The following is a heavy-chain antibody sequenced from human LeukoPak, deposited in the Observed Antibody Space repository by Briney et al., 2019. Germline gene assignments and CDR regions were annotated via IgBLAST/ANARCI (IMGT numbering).Heavy chain of an antibody. CDR1: GGSISSGGYY. J-gene: IGHJ6*02. V-gene: IGHV4-61*08. CDR3: ASSPSDYGMDV. Sequence: SETLSLTCTVSGGSISSGGYYWSWIRQPPGKGLEWIGYIYYSGSTNYNPSLKSRVTISVDTSKNQFSLKLSSVTAADTAVYYCASSPSDYGMDVWGQGTTVTVSS. CDR2: IYYSGST.